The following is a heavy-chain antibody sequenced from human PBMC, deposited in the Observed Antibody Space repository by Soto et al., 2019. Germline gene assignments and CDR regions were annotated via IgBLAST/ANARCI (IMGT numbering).Heavy chain of an antibody. J-gene: IGHJ5*02. V-gene: IGHV3-66*01. CDR2: IYSGGGT. D-gene: IGHD4-17*01. CDR1: GFTVSNSY. CDR3: ARSPTRTNYADYFDP. Sequence: EVQLVESGGGLVQPGGSLRLSCTASGFTVSNSYMSWVRQAPGKGLEYVSVIYSGGGTYYAGSVKGRFTISRDNSKNALYLQMNSLGAEDTAVYYCARSPTRTNYADYFDPWGQGTLVTVSS.